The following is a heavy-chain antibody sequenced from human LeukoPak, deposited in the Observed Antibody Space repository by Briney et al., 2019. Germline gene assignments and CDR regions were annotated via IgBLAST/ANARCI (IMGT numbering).Heavy chain of an antibody. Sequence: PSETLSLTCTVSGGSISSYYWSWIRQPAGKGLEWIGRIYTSGSTNYNPSLKSRVTMSVDTSKNQFSLKLSSVTAADTAVYYCAREASSGYYDSSGYYRYWGQGTLVTVSS. V-gene: IGHV4-4*07. D-gene: IGHD3-22*01. CDR2: IYTSGST. J-gene: IGHJ4*02. CDR3: AREASSGYYDSSGYYRY. CDR1: GGSISSYY.